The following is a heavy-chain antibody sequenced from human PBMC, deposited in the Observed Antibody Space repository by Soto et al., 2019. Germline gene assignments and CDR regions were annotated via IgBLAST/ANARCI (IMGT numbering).Heavy chain of an antibody. CDR2: TNGGNGNT. D-gene: IGHD2-2*01. J-gene: IGHJ5*02. CDR3: ARGKGGCSSAGGYDSGPTSYLWFDP. V-gene: IGHV1-3*01. CDR1: GYTFTSYV. Sequence: QVQLVQSGAEVQKPGASVKVSCKASGYTFTSYVLHWVRQAPGQRLEWMGWTNGGNGNTKYSQNFQGRVTITRDTPASSAYMELSNLRAEDTAVYYCARGKGGCSSAGGYDSGPTSYLWFDPLGEGTLIYFSS.